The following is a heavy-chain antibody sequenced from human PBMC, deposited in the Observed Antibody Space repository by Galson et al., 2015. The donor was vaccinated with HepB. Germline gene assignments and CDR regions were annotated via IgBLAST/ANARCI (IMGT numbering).Heavy chain of an antibody. V-gene: IGHV1-8*01. Sequence: SVKVSCKASGYTFTSYDINWVRQATGQGLEWMGWMNPNSGNTGYAQNFQGRVTMTRDTSTSTAYMELSSLRSEDTAVYYCARKTLTYGDLSPLYDAFDIWGQGTMVTVSS. J-gene: IGHJ3*02. CDR2: MNPNSGNT. CDR3: ARKTLTYGDLSPLYDAFDI. D-gene: IGHD4-17*01. CDR1: GYTFTSYD.